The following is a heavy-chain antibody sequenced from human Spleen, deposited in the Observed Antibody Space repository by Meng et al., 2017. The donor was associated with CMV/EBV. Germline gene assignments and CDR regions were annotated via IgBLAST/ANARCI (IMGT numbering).Heavy chain of an antibody. D-gene: IGHD2-2*01. CDR1: GGSFSGYY. CDR3: ARAQPALDY. CDR2: INHSGST. J-gene: IGHJ4*02. V-gene: IGHV4-34*09. Sequence: TLSLTCAVYGGSFSGYYWSWIRQPPGKGLEWIGEINHSGSTNYNPSLKSRVTISVDTSKNQFSLKLSSVTAADTAVYYCARAQPALDYWGQGTLVTVSS.